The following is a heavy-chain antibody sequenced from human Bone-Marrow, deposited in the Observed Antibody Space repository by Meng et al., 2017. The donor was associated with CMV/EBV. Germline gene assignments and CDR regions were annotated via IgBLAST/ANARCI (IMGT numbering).Heavy chain of an antibody. V-gene: IGHV4-39*07. CDR1: GGSISSSSYY. CDR3: AREGRGYGF. CDR2: IYYSGST. J-gene: IGHJ4*02. Sequence: SETLSLTCTVSGGSISSSSYYWGWIRQPPGKGREWIGSIYYSGSTYYNPSLKSRVTIAVDTSKNQFSLKLSSVTAAETAVYYCAREGRGYGFWGQGTLVTVSS. D-gene: IGHD3-22*01.